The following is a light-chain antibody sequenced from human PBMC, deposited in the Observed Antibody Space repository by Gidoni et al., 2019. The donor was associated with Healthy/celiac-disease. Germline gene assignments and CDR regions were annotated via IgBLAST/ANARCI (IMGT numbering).Light chain of an antibody. CDR3: QQYGSSPPMYT. J-gene: IGKJ2*01. CDR2: GAS. V-gene: IGKV3-20*01. Sequence: EIVLTQPPGTLSLSPGERATLSCRASPSVSSSYLAWYQQKPGQAPRLFIYGASSRATGIPDRFSGSGSGTDFTLTISRLEPEDFAVYYCQQYGSSPPMYTFXQXTKLEIK. CDR1: PSVSSSY.